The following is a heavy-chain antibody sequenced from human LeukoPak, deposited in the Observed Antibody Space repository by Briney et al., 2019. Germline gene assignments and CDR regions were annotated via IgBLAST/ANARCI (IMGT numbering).Heavy chain of an antibody. J-gene: IGHJ4*02. CDR3: ARLSSSTSWGMDFDY. D-gene: IGHD2-2*01. V-gene: IGHV1-2*04. CDR2: INPNSGGT. CDR1: GYTFTGYY. Sequence: ASVKVSCKASGYTFTGYYMHWVRQAPGQGLEWMGWINPNSGGTNYAQKSQGWVTMTRDTSISTAYMELSRLRSDDTAVYYCARLSSSTSWGMDFDYWGQGTLVTVSS.